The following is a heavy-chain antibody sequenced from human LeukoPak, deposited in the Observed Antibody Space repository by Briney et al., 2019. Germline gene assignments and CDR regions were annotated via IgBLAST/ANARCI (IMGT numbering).Heavy chain of an antibody. CDR3: ARYYDFWSGMNWFDP. V-gene: IGHV4-4*07. J-gene: IGHJ5*02. D-gene: IGHD3-3*01. Sequence: SETLSLTCTVSGGSISSYYWSWIRQPAGKGLEWIGRIYTSGSTNYNPSLKSRVTISVDTSKNQFSLKLSSVTAADTAVYYCARYYDFWSGMNWFDPWGQGTLVTVSS. CDR1: GGSISSYY. CDR2: IYTSGST.